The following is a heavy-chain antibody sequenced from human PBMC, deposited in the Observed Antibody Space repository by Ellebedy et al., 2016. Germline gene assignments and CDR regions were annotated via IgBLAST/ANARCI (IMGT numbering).Heavy chain of an antibody. D-gene: IGHD6-19*01. V-gene: IGHV1-3*01. J-gene: IGHJ6*02. CDR1: GYTFTSYA. CDR3: ARVASSGWHGMDV. Sequence: ASVKVSXXASGYTFTSYAMHWVRQAPGQRLEWMGWINAGNGNTKYSQKFQGRVTITRDTSASTAYMELSSLRSEDTAVYYCARVASSGWHGMDVWGQGTTVTVSS. CDR2: INAGNGNT.